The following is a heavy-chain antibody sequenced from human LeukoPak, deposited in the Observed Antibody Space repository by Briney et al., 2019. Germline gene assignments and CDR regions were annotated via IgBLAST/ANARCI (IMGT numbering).Heavy chain of an antibody. J-gene: IGHJ6*02. V-gene: IGHV3-7*01. CDR2: INQDGSEK. D-gene: IGHD2-15*01. Sequence: GGSLRLSCAASGFTFSSYWMSWVRQAPGKGLEGVAHINQDGSEKYYVDSVKGRFTISRDNAKNSLYLQMNSLRAEDTAVYYCARERVAFLGMDVWGQGTTVTVSS. CDR3: ARERVAFLGMDV. CDR1: GFTFSSYW.